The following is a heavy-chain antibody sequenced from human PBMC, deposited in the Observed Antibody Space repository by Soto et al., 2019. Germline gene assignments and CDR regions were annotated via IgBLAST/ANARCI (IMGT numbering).Heavy chain of an antibody. CDR1: GGSFSGYY. D-gene: IGHD6-25*01. V-gene: IGHV4-34*01. Sequence: QVQLQQWGAGLLKPSETLSLTCAVYGGSFSGYYWSWIRQPPGKGLEWIGEINHSGSTNYNPSLKGRFPIPVARSRNQFPLRLGSVTAAARAVYYCARASGWRGPAWSAPWGQGTLVPSPQ. CDR2: INHSGST. CDR3: ARASGWRGPAWSAP. J-gene: IGHJ5*02.